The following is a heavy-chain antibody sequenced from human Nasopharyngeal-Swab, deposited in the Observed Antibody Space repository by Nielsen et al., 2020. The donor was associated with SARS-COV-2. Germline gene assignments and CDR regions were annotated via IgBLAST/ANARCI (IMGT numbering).Heavy chain of an antibody. CDR3: ARMGAYYYDSSGQKHWYFDL. D-gene: IGHD3-22*01. CDR2: IYYSGST. J-gene: IGHJ2*01. V-gene: IGHV4-30-4*01. Sequence: WIRQPPGKGLEWIGYIYYSGSTYYNPSLKSRVTISVDTSKNQFSLKLSSVTAADTAVYYCARMGAYYYDSSGQKHWYFDLWGRGTLVTVSS.